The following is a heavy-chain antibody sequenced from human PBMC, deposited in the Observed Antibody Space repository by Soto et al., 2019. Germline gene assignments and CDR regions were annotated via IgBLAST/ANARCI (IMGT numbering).Heavy chain of an antibody. CDR3: AKEDGVVVTDSWFVT. D-gene: IGHD2-21*02. V-gene: IGHV3-23*01. CDR2: ISGRGDST. J-gene: IGHJ5*02. CDR1: GFTFISYA. Sequence: PGGSLRLSCAASGFTFISYAMIWVRQAPGKGLEWVSAISGRGDSTYYADSVKGRFTISRDNSKNILFLQMNSLRADDTAVYYCAKEDGVVVTDSWFVTWGQGALVTVSS.